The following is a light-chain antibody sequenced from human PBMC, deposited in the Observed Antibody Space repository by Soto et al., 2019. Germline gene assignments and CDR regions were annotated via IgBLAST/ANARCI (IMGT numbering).Light chain of an antibody. CDR2: DAS. V-gene: IGKV3-11*01. CDR1: QSVSSN. CDR3: QQRSNWPIP. Sequence: EIVMMQSPATLSVSSGERSTLSCRAIQSVSSNLAWYEQKPGKAPRLLIYDASNRATGIPARFSGSGSGTDFTLTISSLEPEDFEVYYCQQRSNWPIPFGQGTRLEIK. J-gene: IGKJ5*01.